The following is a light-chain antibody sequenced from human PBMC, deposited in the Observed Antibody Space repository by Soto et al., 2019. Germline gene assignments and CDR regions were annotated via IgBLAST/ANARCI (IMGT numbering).Light chain of an antibody. CDR3: QSYDSGLGGSV. CDR2: ANN. J-gene: IGLJ2*01. V-gene: IGLV1-40*01. Sequence: QSVLTQPPSVSGAPGQRITISCTGISSNIGAGYDVHWYQHLPGTAPTLLMYANNNRPSGVPDRFSGSKSGTSASLAITGLQAEDEADYYCQSYDSGLGGSVFGGGTKLTVL. CDR1: SSNIGAGYD.